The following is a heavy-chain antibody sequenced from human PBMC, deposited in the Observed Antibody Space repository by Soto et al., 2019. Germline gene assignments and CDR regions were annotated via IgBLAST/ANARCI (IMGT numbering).Heavy chain of an antibody. CDR3: ARENSSGSDYDYYYYYGMDV. Sequence: ASVKVSCKASGYTFTGYYMHWVRQAPGQGLEWMGWINPNSGGTNYAQKFQGWVTMTRDTSISTAYMELSRLRSDDTAVYYCARENSSGSDYDYYYYYGMDVWGKGTTVTVSS. J-gene: IGHJ6*01. CDR1: GYTFTGYY. CDR2: INPNSGGT. D-gene: IGHD6-19*01. V-gene: IGHV1-2*04.